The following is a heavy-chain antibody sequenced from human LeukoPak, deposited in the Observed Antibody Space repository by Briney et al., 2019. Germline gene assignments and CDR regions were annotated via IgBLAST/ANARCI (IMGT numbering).Heavy chain of an antibody. Sequence: SETLSLTCTVSGGSITSSSYYWGWIRQPPGEGLEWIGSNYYSGSTYYNPSLKSRVTISVDTSKNQFSLKLSSVTAADTAVYYCARHSLSRYDYDSSGYLYYFDYWGQGTLVTVSS. V-gene: IGHV4-39*01. J-gene: IGHJ4*02. CDR3: ARHSLSRYDYDSSGYLYYFDY. CDR2: NYYSGST. CDR1: GGSITSSSYY. D-gene: IGHD3-22*01.